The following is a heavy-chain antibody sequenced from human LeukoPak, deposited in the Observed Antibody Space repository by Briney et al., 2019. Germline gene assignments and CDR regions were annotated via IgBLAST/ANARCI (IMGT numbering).Heavy chain of an antibody. V-gene: IGHV4-59*08. CDR2: IYYSGST. Sequence: SETLSLTCTVSGGSISSYYWSWIRQPPGKGLEWIGYIYYSGSTNYNPSLKSRVTISVDTSKNQFSLKLSSVTAADTAVYYCAREDYDTGLGTFDIWGQGTMVTVSS. J-gene: IGHJ3*02. D-gene: IGHD3-22*01. CDR1: GGSISSYY. CDR3: AREDYDTGLGTFDI.